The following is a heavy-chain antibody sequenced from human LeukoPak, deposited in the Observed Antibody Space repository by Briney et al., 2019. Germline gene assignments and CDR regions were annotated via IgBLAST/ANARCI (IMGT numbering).Heavy chain of an antibody. CDR3: ARDAPDDVPGYCSGGSCSNWFDP. CDR2: ISAYNGNT. Sequence: ASVKVSCKASGYTFTSYGISWVRQAPGQGLEWMGWISAYNGNTNYAQKLQGRVTMTTDTSTSTAYMELRSLRSDDTAVYYCARDAPDDVPGYCSGGSCSNWFDPWGQGTLVTVSS. J-gene: IGHJ5*02. CDR1: GYTFTSYG. D-gene: IGHD2-15*01. V-gene: IGHV1-18*01.